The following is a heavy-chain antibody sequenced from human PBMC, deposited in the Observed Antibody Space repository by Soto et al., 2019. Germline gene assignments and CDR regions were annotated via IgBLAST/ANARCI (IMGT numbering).Heavy chain of an antibody. CDR1: GGSFSGYY. J-gene: IGHJ3*02. Sequence: NTSETLSLTCAVYGGSFSGYYWSWIRQPPGKGLEWIGEINHSGSTNYNPSLKSRVTISVDTSKNQFSLKLSSVTAADTAVYYCARGGNLRVYQLLWKRGSLDDAFDIWGQGTMVTVSS. CDR3: ARGGNLRVYQLLWKRGSLDDAFDI. D-gene: IGHD2-2*01. V-gene: IGHV4-34*01. CDR2: INHSGST.